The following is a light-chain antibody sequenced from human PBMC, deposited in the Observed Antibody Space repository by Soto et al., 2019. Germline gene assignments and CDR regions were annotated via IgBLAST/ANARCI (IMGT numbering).Light chain of an antibody. CDR3: QQSYSSPRA. CDR2: AAS. Sequence: DIQMTPSPSSLSASVGDRVTITFRASQIIDTYLNWYQQRPGKAPKLLIYAASSLQSGVPSSFSGSGSGTDFTLTISSLQPEDFATYYCQQSYSSPRACGQGTKVEIK. V-gene: IGKV1-39*01. CDR1: QIIDTY. J-gene: IGKJ1*01.